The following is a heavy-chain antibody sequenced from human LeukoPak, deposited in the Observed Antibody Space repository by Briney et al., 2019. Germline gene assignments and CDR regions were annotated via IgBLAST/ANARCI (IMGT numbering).Heavy chain of an antibody. D-gene: IGHD6-13*01. J-gene: IGHJ3*02. CDR3: AKNLHPQLDNLDDAFDI. CDR1: GFTFDDYA. Sequence: PGGSLRLSCAASGFTFDDYAMLWVRQAPGKGLEWVSGISWNSRSIGYADSVKGRFTISRDNAKNSLYLQMNSLRAEDTALYYCAKNLHPQLDNLDDAFDIWGQGTMVTVSS. V-gene: IGHV3-9*01. CDR2: ISWNSRSI.